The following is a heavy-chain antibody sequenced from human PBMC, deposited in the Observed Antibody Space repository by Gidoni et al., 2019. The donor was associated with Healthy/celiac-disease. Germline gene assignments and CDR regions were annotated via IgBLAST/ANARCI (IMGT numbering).Heavy chain of an antibody. Sequence: QVQLVESGGGVVQPGRSLRRSCAASGFTFSSYGMHWVRQAPGKGLEWVAVISYDGSNKYYADSVKGRFTISRDNSKNTLYLQMNSLRAEDTAVYYCAKDPIVGAPYWGQGTLVTVSS. D-gene: IGHD1-26*01. CDR2: ISYDGSNK. CDR1: GFTFSSYG. CDR3: AKDPIVGAPY. J-gene: IGHJ4*02. V-gene: IGHV3-30*18.